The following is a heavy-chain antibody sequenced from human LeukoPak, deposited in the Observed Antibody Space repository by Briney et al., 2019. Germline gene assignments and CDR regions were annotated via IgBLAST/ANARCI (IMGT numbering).Heavy chain of an antibody. CDR1: GFTFSDYY. Sequence: GSLRPSCAASGFTFSDYYMSWIRQPPGKGLEWIGSIYYSGSTYYNPSLKSRVTISVDTSKNQFSLKLSSVTAADTAVYYCARGILTGYYEGDFDYWGQGTLVTVSS. V-gene: IGHV4-38-2*01. J-gene: IGHJ4*02. CDR2: IYYSGST. D-gene: IGHD3-9*01. CDR3: ARGILTGYYEGDFDY.